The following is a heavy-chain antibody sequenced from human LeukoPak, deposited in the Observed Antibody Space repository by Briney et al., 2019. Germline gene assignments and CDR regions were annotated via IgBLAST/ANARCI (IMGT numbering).Heavy chain of an antibody. J-gene: IGHJ6*01. CDR1: GYTFTSNY. Sequence: ASVKVSCKAPGYTFTSNYMHWVRQAPGQGLEWMGIINPSGGSTSYAQKFQGRVTMTRHTSTSTVYMELSSQTSEHTAGYYCARGKKADSSGFYYGLDVWGQGTTVTVSS. CDR3: ARGKKADSSGFYYGLDV. D-gene: IGHD6-6*01. CDR2: INPSGGST. V-gene: IGHV1-46*01.